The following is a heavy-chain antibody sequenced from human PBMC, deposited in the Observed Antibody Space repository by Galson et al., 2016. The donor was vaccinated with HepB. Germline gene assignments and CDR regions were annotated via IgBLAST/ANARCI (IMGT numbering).Heavy chain of an antibody. D-gene: IGHD2-2*01. V-gene: IGHV3-13*01. CDR3: AREVRKNGMDV. CDR1: GFTFSNYD. J-gene: IGHJ6*02. Sequence: CAASGFTFSNYDMHWVRQVTGKGLEWVSAIGSTGDTYYLDSVKGRSTISRENAKNSFYLQMNSLRAGDTAVYYCAREVRKNGMDVWGQGTTVTVSS. CDR2: IGSTGDT.